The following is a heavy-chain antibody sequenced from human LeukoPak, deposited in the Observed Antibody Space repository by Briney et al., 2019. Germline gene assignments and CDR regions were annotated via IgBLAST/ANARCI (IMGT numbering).Heavy chain of an antibody. V-gene: IGHV1-18*01. J-gene: IGHJ4*02. CDR3: ARGGGYCSGGSFYEFDH. D-gene: IGHD2-15*01. CDR2: ISAYNGDT. CDR1: GYTFSSFG. Sequence: AAVKLSFQSSGYTFSSFGISWVRQAPGQGLEWMGWISAYNGDTNYAQNLQGRVTRTTDTSTSTAYMELRSLRSDDTAVYYCARGGGYCSGGSFYEFDHWGQGPMVTVSS.